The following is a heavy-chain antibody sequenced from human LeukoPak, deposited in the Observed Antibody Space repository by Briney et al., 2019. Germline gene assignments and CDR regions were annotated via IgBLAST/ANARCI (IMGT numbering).Heavy chain of an antibody. CDR3: AKGLDYGLDY. Sequence: GGSLRLSCSASGFTFSSYGMHWLRQAPGKGLEWVAFIRYDGSNKYYADSVKGRFTFSRDNSKNTLFLQMNSLRPEDTAVYYCAKGLDYGLDYWGQGTLVTVSS. D-gene: IGHD4/OR15-4a*01. J-gene: IGHJ4*02. CDR2: IRYDGSNK. V-gene: IGHV3-30*02. CDR1: GFTFSSYG.